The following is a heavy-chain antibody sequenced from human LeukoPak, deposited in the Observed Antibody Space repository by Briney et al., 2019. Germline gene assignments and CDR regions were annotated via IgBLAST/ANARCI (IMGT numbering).Heavy chain of an antibody. Sequence: GGSLRLSCAASGFTFSSYSMNWVRQAPGKGLEWVSSISSSSSSYIYYADSVKGRFTISRDNAKNSLYLQMNSLRAEDTAVYYCARGGVYAANDAFDIWGQGTMVTVSS. CDR1: GFTFSSYS. CDR3: ARGGVYAANDAFDI. D-gene: IGHD2-8*01. V-gene: IGHV3-21*01. CDR2: ISSSSSSYI. J-gene: IGHJ3*02.